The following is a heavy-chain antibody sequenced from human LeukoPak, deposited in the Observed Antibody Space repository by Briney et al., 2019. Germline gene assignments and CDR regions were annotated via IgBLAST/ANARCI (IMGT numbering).Heavy chain of an antibody. CDR3: AKRYSVDY. V-gene: IGHV3-64D*09. D-gene: IGHD2-15*01. J-gene: IGHJ4*02. CDR1: GFTFSSYA. Sequence: PGGSLRLSCAASGFTFSSYAMSWVRQAPGKGLEYVSGISNNGGRSFYADPVKGRFTISRDNSKSTLYLQMSSLRVEDTAVYYCAKRYSVDYWGQGTLVTVSS. CDR2: ISNNGGRS.